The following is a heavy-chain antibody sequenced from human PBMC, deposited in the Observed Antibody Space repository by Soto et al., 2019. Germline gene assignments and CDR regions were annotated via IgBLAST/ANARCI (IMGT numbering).Heavy chain of an antibody. D-gene: IGHD4-17*01. CDR1: GGSFSGYY. J-gene: IGHJ3*02. V-gene: IGHV4-34*01. CDR2: INHSGST. Sequence: QVQLQQWGAGLLKPSETLSLTCAVYGGSFSGYYWSWIRQPPGKGLEWIGEINHSGSTNYNPSLKSRVTISVDTSKNQFSLKLSSVTAADTAVYYCARGGPGDYYAFDIWGQGTMVTVSS. CDR3: ARGGPGDYYAFDI.